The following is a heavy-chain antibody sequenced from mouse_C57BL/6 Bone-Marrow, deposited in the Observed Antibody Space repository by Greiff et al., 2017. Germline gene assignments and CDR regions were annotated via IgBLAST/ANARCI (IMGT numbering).Heavy chain of an antibody. V-gene: IGHV1-18*01. CDR2: INPNNGGT. D-gene: IGHD3-3*01. CDR1: GYTFTDYN. J-gene: IGHJ4*01. Sequence: EVQLQQSGPELVKPGASVKIPCKASGYTFTDYNMDWVKQSHGKSLEWLGDINPNNGGTNYNQKFKGKATLTVDKSSSTAYMELRRLTSEDTAVYYGARSGAGLGYAMDYWGQGTSVTVSS. CDR3: ARSGAGLGYAMDY.